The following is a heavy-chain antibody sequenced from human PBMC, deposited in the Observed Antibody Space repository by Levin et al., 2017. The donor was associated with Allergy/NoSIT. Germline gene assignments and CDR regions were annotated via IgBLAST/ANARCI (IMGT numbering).Heavy chain of an antibody. Sequence: ASVKVSCKASGYTFTSYAMHWVRQAPGQRLEWMGWINAGNGNTKYSQKFQGRVTITRDTSASTAYMELSSLRSEDTAVYYCARGIAVAGTTRSDLDPWGQGTLVTVSS. D-gene: IGHD6-19*01. CDR3: ARGIAVAGTTRSDLDP. CDR2: INAGNGNT. J-gene: IGHJ5*02. CDR1: GYTFTSYA. V-gene: IGHV1-3*01.